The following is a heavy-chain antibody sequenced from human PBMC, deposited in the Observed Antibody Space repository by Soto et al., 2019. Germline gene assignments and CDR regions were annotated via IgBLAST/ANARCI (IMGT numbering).Heavy chain of an antibody. Sequence: LRLSCAASGFTFRSFTMNWVRQAPGKGLEWVSTISSNSAYIYYTDALRGRFTISGDNAKNSLHLQMNSLRAEDTAVYYCTRDASRDSSARGWFDPWGPGTLVTVSS. CDR1: GFTFRSFT. V-gene: IGHV3-21*01. D-gene: IGHD6-13*01. CDR2: ISSNSAYI. J-gene: IGHJ5*02. CDR3: TRDASRDSSARGWFDP.